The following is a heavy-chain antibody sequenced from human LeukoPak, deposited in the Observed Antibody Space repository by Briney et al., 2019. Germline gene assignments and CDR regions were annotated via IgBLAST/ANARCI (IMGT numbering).Heavy chain of an antibody. D-gene: IGHD3/OR15-3a*01. Sequence: PGGSLRLSCAASGFTFSSQSMTWVRQAPGKGLEWVSGLSGSGDITYYADSVKGRFTISRDNSKNTLYLQMNSLRVEDTAVYYCVKWTGYGMYWGQGTLVTVSS. V-gene: IGHV3-23*01. CDR1: GFTFSSQS. CDR3: VKWTGYGMY. CDR2: LSGSGDIT. J-gene: IGHJ4*02.